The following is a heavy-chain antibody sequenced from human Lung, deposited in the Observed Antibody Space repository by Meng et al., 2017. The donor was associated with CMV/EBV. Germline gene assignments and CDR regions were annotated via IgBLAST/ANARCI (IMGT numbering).Heavy chain of an antibody. V-gene: IGHV3-23*01. CDR1: GFIFSNYG. CDR3: AKDRGDYSNFRFDP. J-gene: IGHJ5*02. D-gene: IGHD4-11*01. Sequence: GGSLSLXCAASGFIFSNYGMSWVRQGPGKRPEWHSGTSGSGGRTYYAEYIKGRFTISRDNSKNTIYLQMDNLRDEDTAVYYCAKDRGDYSNFRFDPWGQGTLVTVSS. CDR2: TSGSGGRT.